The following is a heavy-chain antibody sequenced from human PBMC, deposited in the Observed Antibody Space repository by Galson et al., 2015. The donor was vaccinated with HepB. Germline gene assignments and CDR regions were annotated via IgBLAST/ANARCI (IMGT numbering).Heavy chain of an antibody. V-gene: IGHV1-69*06. J-gene: IGHJ6*02. Sequence: SVKVSCKASGGTFSSYAISWVRQAPGQGLEWMGGIIPIFGTANYAQKFQGRVTITADKSTSTAYMELSSLRSEDTAVYYCTRGYCSGGSCYTPDDSGRYYYYGMDVWGQGTTVTVSS. CDR3: TRGYCSGGSCYTPDDSGRYYYYGMDV. CDR1: GGTFSSYA. CDR2: IIPIFGTA. D-gene: IGHD2-15*01.